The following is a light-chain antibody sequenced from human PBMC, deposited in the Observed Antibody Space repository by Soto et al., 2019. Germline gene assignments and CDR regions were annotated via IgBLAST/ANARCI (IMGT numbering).Light chain of an antibody. J-gene: IGKJ4*01. Sequence: EIVMTQFPDSLCVSPGESATLSCRASQSVGTTLAWYQQKPGQAPRLLIYGASTRASGCPPRFRGSGSGTDFTLNINYLRSEDIAVDFCQQYKEYVTFGGGTKVEV. CDR2: GAS. V-gene: IGKV3D-15*01. CDR3: QQYKEYVT. CDR1: QSVGTT.